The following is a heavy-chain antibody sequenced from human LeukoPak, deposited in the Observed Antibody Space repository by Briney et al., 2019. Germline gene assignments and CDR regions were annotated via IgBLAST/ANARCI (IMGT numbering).Heavy chain of an antibody. CDR2: IIPIFGTA. CDR1: GGTFSSYA. V-gene: IGHV1-69*05. D-gene: IGHD3-3*01. J-gene: IGHJ4*02. Sequence: SVKVSCKASGGTFSSYAISWVRQAPGQGLKWMGRIIPIFGTANYAQKFQGRVTITTDESTSTAYMELSSLRSEDTAVYYCAREAEDDFWSGYWEFWGQGTLVTVSS. CDR3: AREAEDDFWSGYWEF.